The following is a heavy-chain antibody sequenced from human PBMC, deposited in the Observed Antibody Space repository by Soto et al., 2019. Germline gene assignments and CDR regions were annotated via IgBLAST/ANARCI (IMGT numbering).Heavy chain of an antibody. D-gene: IGHD3-9*01. Sequence: ASVKVSCKASGYTFTSYGISWVRQAPGQGLEWMGWISAYNGNTSYAQKLQGRVTMTTDTSTSIAYLELRSLRSDDTAVYYCSRLRRDYDILTGGEYNWFDPWGQGTLVAVSA. V-gene: IGHV1-18*01. CDR1: GYTFTSYG. CDR3: SRLRRDYDILTGGEYNWFDP. J-gene: IGHJ5*02. CDR2: ISAYNGNT.